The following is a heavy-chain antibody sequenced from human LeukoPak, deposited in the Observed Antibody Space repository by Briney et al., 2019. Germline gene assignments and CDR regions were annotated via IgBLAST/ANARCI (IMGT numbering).Heavy chain of an antibody. V-gene: IGHV1-46*01. CDR1: GYTFTIYY. CDR3: ASATVTYDY. D-gene: IGHD4-17*01. J-gene: IGHJ4*02. CDR2: INPSGGCT. Sequence: ASVKVSCKASGYTFTIYYMHWVRQAPGQGLEWMGIINPSGGCTSYAQKFQSRVPITRDTSTSTVYMELSSLRSEDTAVYYCASATVTYDYWGQGTLVTVSS.